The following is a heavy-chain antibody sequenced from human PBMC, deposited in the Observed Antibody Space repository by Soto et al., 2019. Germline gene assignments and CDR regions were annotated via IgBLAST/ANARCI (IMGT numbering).Heavy chain of an antibody. Sequence: SETLSLTCSVSGDSISNLDYFWAWIRQPPVQALEYIGNIYKSASTYYNPSFESRVTISVDTSKSQFSLNVTSLTAADTAVYYCARHEGSDYYDSSGCLNWFDPWGQGTLVTVYS. CDR1: GDSISNLDYF. CDR2: IYKSAST. CDR3: ARHEGSDYYDSSGCLNWFDP. D-gene: IGHD3-22*01. J-gene: IGHJ5*02. V-gene: IGHV4-39*01.